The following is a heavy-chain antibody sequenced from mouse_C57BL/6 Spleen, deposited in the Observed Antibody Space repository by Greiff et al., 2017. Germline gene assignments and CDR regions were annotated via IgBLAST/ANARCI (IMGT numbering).Heavy chain of an antibody. D-gene: IGHD2-1*01. J-gene: IGHJ2*01. CDR3: ANYGNYFDY. CDR1: GYTFTSYG. V-gene: IGHV1-81*01. CDR2: IYPRRGNT. Sequence: VQLQQSGAELARPGASVKLSCKASGYTFTSYGISWVKQRTGQGLEWIGEIYPRRGNTYYNEKFKGKATLTADKSSSTAYMELRSLTSEDSAVYFCANYGNYFDYWGQGTTLTGSA.